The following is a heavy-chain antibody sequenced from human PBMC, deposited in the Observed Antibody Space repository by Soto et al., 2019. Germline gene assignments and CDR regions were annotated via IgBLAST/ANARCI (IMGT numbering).Heavy chain of an antibody. Sequence: PSETLSLTCSVSGGSINSCDDYWSWIRQPPGKGLEWIGYIYDTGGSTYYNPSLKSRVTISVDTSKNQFSLKLSSVTAADTAVYYCARHSTVTYYYYGMDVWGQGTTVTVSS. CDR1: GGSINSCDDY. V-gene: IGHV4-30-4*01. J-gene: IGHJ6*02. D-gene: IGHD4-17*01. CDR3: ARHSTVTYYYYGMDV. CDR2: IYDTGGST.